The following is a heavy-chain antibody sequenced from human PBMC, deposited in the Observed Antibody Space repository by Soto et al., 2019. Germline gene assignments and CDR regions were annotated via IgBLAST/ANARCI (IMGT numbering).Heavy chain of an antibody. CDR1: GFTFSSYA. D-gene: IGHD3-22*01. CDR2: ISYDGSNK. CDR3: ARGGSTMIVVVITLDY. V-gene: IGHV3-30-3*01. J-gene: IGHJ4*02. Sequence: GGSLRLSCAASGFTFSSYAMHWVRQAPGKGLEWVAVISYDGSNKYYADSVKGRFTISRDNSKNTLYLQMNSLRAEDTAVYYCARGGSTMIVVVITLDYWGQGTLVTVSS.